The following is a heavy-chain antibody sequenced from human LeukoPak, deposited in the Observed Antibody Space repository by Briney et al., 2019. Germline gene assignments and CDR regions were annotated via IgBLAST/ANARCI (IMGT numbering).Heavy chain of an antibody. CDR1: GYTFTSYY. J-gene: IGHJ4*02. CDR2: INPSGGST. D-gene: IGHD3-10*01. Sequence: ASVKVSCKASGYTFTSYYMHWVRQAPGQGLEWMGIINPSGGSTSYAQKFQGRVTMTRDTSTSTVYMELSSLRSEDTAVYYCATRIGICYGSGSYLAYWGQGTLVTVSS. V-gene: IGHV1-46*03. CDR3: ATRIGICYGSGSYLAY.